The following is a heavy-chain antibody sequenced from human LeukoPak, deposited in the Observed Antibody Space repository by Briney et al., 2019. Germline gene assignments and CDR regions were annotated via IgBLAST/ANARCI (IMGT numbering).Heavy chain of an antibody. CDR2: INHSGST. V-gene: IGHV4-34*01. CDR3: ARVPGYRRSHGAFDI. D-gene: IGHD6-13*01. Sequence: SETLSLTCAVYGGSFSGYYWSWIRQPPGKGLEWIGEINHSGSTNYNPSLKSRVTISVDTSKNQFSLKLSSVTAADTAVYYCARVPGYRRSHGAFDIWGQGTMVTVSS. J-gene: IGHJ3*02. CDR1: GGSFSGYY.